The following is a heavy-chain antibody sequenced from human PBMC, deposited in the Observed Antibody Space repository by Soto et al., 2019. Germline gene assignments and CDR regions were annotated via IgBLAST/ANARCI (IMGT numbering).Heavy chain of an antibody. CDR1: GYTFTGYY. CDR2: INPNSGGT. D-gene: IGHD3-16*02. CDR3: ARGSVITFGGVIGNAFDI. J-gene: IGHJ3*02. V-gene: IGHV1-2*04. Sequence: ASVKVSCKASGYTFTGYYMHWVRQAPGQGLEWMGWINPNSGGTNYAQKFQGWVTMTRDTSISTAYMELSRLRSDDTAVYYCARGSVITFGGVIGNAFDIWGQGTMVTVSS.